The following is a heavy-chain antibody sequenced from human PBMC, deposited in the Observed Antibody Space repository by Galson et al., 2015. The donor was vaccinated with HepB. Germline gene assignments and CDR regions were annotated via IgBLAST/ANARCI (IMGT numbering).Heavy chain of an antibody. D-gene: IGHD1-1*01. V-gene: IGHV3-66*01. CDR1: GFTVSSNY. J-gene: IGHJ4*02. CDR2: LYTGLST. Sequence: LRLSCAASGFTVSSNYMSWVRQAPGKGLEWVSVLYTGLSTYYSDSVKGRFIISRDNSKNTLYLQMNSLRVEDTAVYYCARDLALYNSAATGYWGRGTLVTVSS. CDR3: ARDLALYNSAATGY.